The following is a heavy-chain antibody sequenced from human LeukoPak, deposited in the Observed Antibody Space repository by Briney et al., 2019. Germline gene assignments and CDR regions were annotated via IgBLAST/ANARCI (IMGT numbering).Heavy chain of an antibody. CDR3: ARGMRGVIRSFDY. CDR1: GGTFSGDT. J-gene: IGHJ4*02. V-gene: IGHV1-69*02. CDR2: IIPILGIA. D-gene: IGHD3-10*01. Sequence: SVKVSCKASGGTFSGDTISWVRQAPGQGLEWMGRIIPILGIANYAQKFQGRVTITADKSTSTAYMELSSLRSEDTAVYYCARGMRGVIRSFDYWGQGTLVTVSS.